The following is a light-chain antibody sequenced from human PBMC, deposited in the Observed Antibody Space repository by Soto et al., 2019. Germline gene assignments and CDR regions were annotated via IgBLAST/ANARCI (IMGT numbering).Light chain of an antibody. CDR2: GAS. CDR1: QSVNNA. V-gene: IGKV3-15*01. CDR3: EQYQQWPPT. Sequence: EIVMTQSPATLSVSPGERATLSCRASQSVNNALAWYQQKPGQIPRLLIYGASTRATGIPARFSGSGSGTEFTLTISSLQSEDFAVYFCEQYQQWPPTFGQGTRWIS. J-gene: IGKJ1*01.